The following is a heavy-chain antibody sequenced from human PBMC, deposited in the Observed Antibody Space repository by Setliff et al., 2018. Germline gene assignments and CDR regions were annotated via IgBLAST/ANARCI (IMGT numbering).Heavy chain of an antibody. J-gene: IGHJ3*02. CDR3: ARNASASDGRNAFDI. CDR1: GGSISDNGYF. V-gene: IGHV4-39*07. CDR2: IYFGGNT. Sequence: ETLSLTCTVPGGSISDNGYFWGWVRQPPGKGLEWIGNIYFGGNTYFNPSFKSRVTMSIDTSNSQFSLKLSSVTAADTAIYYCARNASASDGRNAFDIWGQGTMVTVSS. D-gene: IGHD1-26*01.